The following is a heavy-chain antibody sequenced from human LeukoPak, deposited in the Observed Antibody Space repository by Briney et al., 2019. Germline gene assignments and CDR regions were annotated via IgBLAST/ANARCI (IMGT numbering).Heavy chain of an antibody. CDR3: AREHTTVTSLLDY. CDR2: IWYDGNNK. D-gene: IGHD4-17*01. J-gene: IGHJ4*02. CDR1: GFTFNSYG. Sequence: GGSLRLSCAASGFTFNSYGIHWVRQAPGKGLEWVAVIWYDGNNKYYADSGKGRFTISRDSSKNTMYLRMNSLRAEDTAVYYCAREHTTVTSLLDYWGQGTLVTVSS. V-gene: IGHV3-33*01.